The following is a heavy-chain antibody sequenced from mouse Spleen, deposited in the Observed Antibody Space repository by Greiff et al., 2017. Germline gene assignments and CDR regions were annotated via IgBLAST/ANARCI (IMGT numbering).Heavy chain of an antibody. CDR3: ARAGGPYFDY. CDR2: IDPSDSYT. J-gene: IGHJ2*01. CDR1: GSPFTSYW. V-gene: IGHV1-69*01. Sequence: QVQLQQPGAELVMPGASGNLSCKASGSPFTSYWMPGVNQRPGQGLEWMGEIDPSDSYTNYNQKFKGKATLTVDKSSSTAYMQLSSLTSEDSAVYYCARAGGPYFDYWGQGTTLTVSS.